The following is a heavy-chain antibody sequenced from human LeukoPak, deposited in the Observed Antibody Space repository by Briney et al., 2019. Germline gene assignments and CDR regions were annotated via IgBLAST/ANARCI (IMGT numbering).Heavy chain of an antibody. CDR3: ARKVTTGQGLDY. D-gene: IGHD4-11*01. Sequence: PSETLSLTCAVYGGSFSGYYWSWIRQPPGKGLEWIGEINHSGSTNYNPSLKSRVTISVDTSKNQFSLKLSSVTAADTAVYYCARKVTTGQGLDYWGQGTLVTVSS. J-gene: IGHJ4*02. V-gene: IGHV4-34*01. CDR2: INHSGST. CDR1: GGSFSGYY.